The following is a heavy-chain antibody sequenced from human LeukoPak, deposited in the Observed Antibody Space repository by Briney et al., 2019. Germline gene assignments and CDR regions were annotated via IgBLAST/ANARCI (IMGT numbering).Heavy chain of an antibody. Sequence: SETLSLTCVVSDGSITSNSYYWGWIRRPPGKGLEWIETIYHSGVTYYNPSLENRVTISVDTSKNQFSLKLSSVTAADTAVYYCARRTCRTTGCSQHFDYWGQGTLVTVSS. V-gene: IGHV4-39*01. J-gene: IGHJ4*02. CDR3: ARRTCRTTGCSQHFDY. CDR1: DGSITSNSYY. D-gene: IGHD2-2*01. CDR2: IYHSGVT.